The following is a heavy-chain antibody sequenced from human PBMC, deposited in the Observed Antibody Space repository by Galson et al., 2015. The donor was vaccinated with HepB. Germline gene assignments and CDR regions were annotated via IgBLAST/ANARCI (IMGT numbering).Heavy chain of an antibody. J-gene: IGHJ4*02. Sequence: SVKVSCKASGCTFTTYYIHWVRQAPGQGLEWMGIINPDSGGTTYAQKFQGRVTMTRDTSTNTVYMDLSSLGSEDTAVYYCTRYGGNSDFDYWGQGTLVTVSS. V-gene: IGHV1-46*03. CDR1: GCTFTTYY. CDR3: TRYGGNSDFDY. CDR2: INPDSGGT. D-gene: IGHD4-23*01.